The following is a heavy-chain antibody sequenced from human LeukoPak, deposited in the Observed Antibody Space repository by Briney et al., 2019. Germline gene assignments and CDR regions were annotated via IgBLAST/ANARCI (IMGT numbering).Heavy chain of an antibody. CDR1: GYTFTSYY. CDR3: ARADVNYGDYVWLRSPFDY. CDR2: INPSGGST. D-gene: IGHD4-17*01. V-gene: IGHV1-46*01. J-gene: IGHJ4*02. Sequence: ASVKVSCNASGYTFTSYYMHWVRQAPGQGLEWMGIINPSGGSTSYAQKFQGRVTMTRDTSTSTVYMELSSLRSEDTAVYYCARADVNYGDYVWLRSPFDYWGQGTLVTVSS.